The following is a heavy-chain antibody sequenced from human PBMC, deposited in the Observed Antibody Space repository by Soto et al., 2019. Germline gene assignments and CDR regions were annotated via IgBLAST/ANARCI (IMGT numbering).Heavy chain of an antibody. D-gene: IGHD5-18*01. V-gene: IGHV1-2*02. CDR3: ARVEYSYGGLVDY. CDR1: GYTFTGYY. Sequence: EASEKVSCKASGYTFTGYYMHWVRQAPGQGLEWMGWINPNSGGTNYAQKFQGRVTVTRDTSISTAYMELSGLRSDDTAVYYCARVEYSYGGLVDYWGQGTLVTV. CDR2: INPNSGGT. J-gene: IGHJ4*02.